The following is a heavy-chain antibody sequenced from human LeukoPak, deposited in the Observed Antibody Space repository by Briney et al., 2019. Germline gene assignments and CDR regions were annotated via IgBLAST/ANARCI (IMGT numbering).Heavy chain of an antibody. V-gene: IGHV4-59*01. CDR3: ARVRGQLWPPDY. CDR2: MYHGGSA. J-gene: IGHJ4*02. CDR1: GDSISKYY. Sequence: SETLSLTCTVSGDSISKYYWSWIRQPPGKGLEWIGYMYHGGSAHYSPSLTSRVTISIDTSRSQSSLKVSAVTAADTAVYYCARVRGQLWPPDYWGPGTLVTVS. D-gene: IGHD2-21*01.